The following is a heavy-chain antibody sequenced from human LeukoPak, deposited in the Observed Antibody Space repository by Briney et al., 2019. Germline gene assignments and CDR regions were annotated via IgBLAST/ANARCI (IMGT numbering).Heavy chain of an antibody. Sequence: SETLSLTCAVYGGSFSGYYWSWIRQPPGKGLEWIGEINHSGSTNYNPSLKSRVTISVDTSKNQFSLKLSSVTAADTAVYYCARGPYDSSGYYSDYWGQGTLVTVSS. J-gene: IGHJ4*02. CDR1: GGSFSGYY. D-gene: IGHD3-22*01. CDR2: INHSGST. V-gene: IGHV4-34*01. CDR3: ARGPYDSSGYYSDY.